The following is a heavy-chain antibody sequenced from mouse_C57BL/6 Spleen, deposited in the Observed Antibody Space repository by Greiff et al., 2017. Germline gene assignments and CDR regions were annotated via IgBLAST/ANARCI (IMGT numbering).Heavy chain of an antibody. CDR1: GYTFTSYW. CDR3: ARSVYYGNYYAMDY. V-gene: IGHV1-50*01. Sequence: VQLQQPGAELVKPGASVKLSCKASGYTFTSYWMQWVKQRPGQGLEWIGEIDPSDSYTNYNQKFKGKATLTVDTSSSTAYMQLSSLTSEDSAVYYCARSVYYGNYYAMDYWGQGTSVTVSS. D-gene: IGHD2-1*01. CDR2: IDPSDSYT. J-gene: IGHJ4*01.